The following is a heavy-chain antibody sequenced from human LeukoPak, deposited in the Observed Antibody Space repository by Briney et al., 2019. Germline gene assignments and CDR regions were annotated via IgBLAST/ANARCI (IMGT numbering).Heavy chain of an antibody. J-gene: IGHJ5*02. CDR1: GYTFTSYD. V-gene: IGHV1-8*01. Sequence: ASVTVSCKASGYTFTSYDINWVRQVTGQGLEWMGWMNPNSGNTGYAQKFQGRVTMTRNTSISTAYMELSSLRSEDTAVYYCARGPSRDYGSGSSWFDPWGQGTLVTVSS. CDR3: ARGPSRDYGSGSSWFDP. D-gene: IGHD3-10*01. CDR2: MNPNSGNT.